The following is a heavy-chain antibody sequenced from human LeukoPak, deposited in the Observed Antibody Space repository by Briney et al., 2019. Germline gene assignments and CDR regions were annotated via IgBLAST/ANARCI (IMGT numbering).Heavy chain of an antibody. D-gene: IGHD6-13*01. J-gene: IGHJ5*02. CDR3: ARDGRGHWDTRIWYLGNWFDP. CDR2: ISTYSGNT. V-gene: IGHV1-18*01. CDR1: GYTFTTYG. Sequence: ASVKVSCKASGYTFTTYGISWVRQAPGQGPEWKGWISTYSGNTHYAQELQGRVTLTTDTSTSTAYMDLRSLRSDDTTVYYCARDGRGHWDTRIWYLGNWFDPWGQGTLVTVSS.